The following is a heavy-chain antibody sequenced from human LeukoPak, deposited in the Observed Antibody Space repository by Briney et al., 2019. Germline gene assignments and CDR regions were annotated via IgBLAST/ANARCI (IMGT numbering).Heavy chain of an antibody. CDR3: AKGRDGYSDY. CDR2: ISTTGGTT. J-gene: IGHJ4*02. D-gene: IGHD5-24*01. Sequence: GGSLRLSCAASGLTFSSYGMSWVRQAPGRGLEWVSAISTTGGTTYYADSVRGRFTISRDNSRNTLYLQMNSLRAEDTAVYYCAKGRDGYSDYWGQGTLVTVSS. CDR1: GLTFSSYG. V-gene: IGHV3-23*01.